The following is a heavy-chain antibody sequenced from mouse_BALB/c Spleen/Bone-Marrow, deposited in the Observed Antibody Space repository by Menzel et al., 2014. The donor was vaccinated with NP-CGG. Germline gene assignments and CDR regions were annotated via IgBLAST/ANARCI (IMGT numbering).Heavy chain of an antibody. V-gene: IGHV1-7*01. CDR1: GYTFXSYW. Sequence: QVQLKQSGAELAKPGASVKMSCKASGYTFXSYWMHWVKQRPGQGLEWIGNINPSSGYTEYNQKFKDKATLTADKSSSTAYMQLSSLTSEDSAVYYCARPITTGIKAWFAYWGQGILVTVSA. CDR2: INPSSGYT. D-gene: IGHD2-4*01. CDR3: ARPITTGIKAWFAY. J-gene: IGHJ3*01.